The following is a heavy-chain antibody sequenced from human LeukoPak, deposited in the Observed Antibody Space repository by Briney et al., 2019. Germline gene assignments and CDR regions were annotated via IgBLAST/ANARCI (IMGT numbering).Heavy chain of an antibody. CDR2: INPNSGGT. CDR3: ATHRDSGSRPYFDY. V-gene: IGHV1-2*02. J-gene: IGHJ4*02. D-gene: IGHD1-26*01. Sequence: ASVKVSCKASGYTFTGYYMHWVPQAPGQGLEWMGWINPNSGGTNYAQKFQGRVTMTEDTSTDTAYMELSSLRSEDTAVSYCATHRDSGSRPYFDYWGQGTLVTVSS. CDR1: GYTFTGYY.